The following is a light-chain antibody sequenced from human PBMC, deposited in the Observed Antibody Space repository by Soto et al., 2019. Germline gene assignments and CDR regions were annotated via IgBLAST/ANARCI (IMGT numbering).Light chain of an antibody. CDR2: EVS. Sequence: QSALTQPASVSGSPGQSITISCTGTSSDVGDYNYVSWYQQHPGKAPKLMIYEVSNRPSGISNRFSGSKSGNTASLTISGLQTEDEADYYCSSYTGSSTPYVFGTGTKLNVL. J-gene: IGLJ1*01. CDR3: SSYTGSSTPYV. V-gene: IGLV2-14*01. CDR1: SSDVGDYNY.